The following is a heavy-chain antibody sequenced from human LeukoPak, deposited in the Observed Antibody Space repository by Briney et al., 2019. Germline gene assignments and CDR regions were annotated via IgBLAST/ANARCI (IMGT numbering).Heavy chain of an antibody. CDR3: ARTGCSSTSCYYGDY. CDR2: INPNSGGT. V-gene: IGHV1-2*02. CDR1: GYTFTGYY. Sequence: ASVKVSCKASGYTFTGYYMHWVRQAPGQGLEWMGWINPNSGGTNYTQKFQGRVTMTRDTSISTAYMELSRLRSDDTAVYYCARTGCSSTSCYYGDYWGQGTLVTVSS. D-gene: IGHD2-2*01. J-gene: IGHJ4*02.